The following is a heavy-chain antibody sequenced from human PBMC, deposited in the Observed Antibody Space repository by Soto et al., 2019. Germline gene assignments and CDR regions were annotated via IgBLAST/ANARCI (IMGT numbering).Heavy chain of an antibody. CDR2: ISYDGSKK. V-gene: IGHV3-30-3*01. D-gene: IGHD4-17*01. J-gene: IGHJ5*02. CDR1: GFTFSSYA. Sequence: QVQLVESGGGVVQPGRSLRLSCAASGFTFSSYAMHWVRQAPGKGLEWVAVISYDGSKKYYADSVKGRFTISRDNSKNTLYLQMNSLRAEDTAVYYCARGSHRLRWHKNEGLIDPWGQGTLVTVSS. CDR3: ARGSHRLRWHKNEGLIDP.